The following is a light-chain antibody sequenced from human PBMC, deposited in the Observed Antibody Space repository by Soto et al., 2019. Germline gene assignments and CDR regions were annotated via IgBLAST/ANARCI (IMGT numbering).Light chain of an antibody. CDR2: FAS. CDR1: QSISSY. CDR3: QQSYRYPYN. Sequence: DIQMTQSPSSLSASVGDRVTITCRASQSISSYLNWYQQKPGKAPKFLIYFASTLQSGVPSRFSGSGSGTDFTLTISSLQPEDFATYYCQQSYRYPYNFGQGTKLEIK. J-gene: IGKJ2*01. V-gene: IGKV1-39*01.